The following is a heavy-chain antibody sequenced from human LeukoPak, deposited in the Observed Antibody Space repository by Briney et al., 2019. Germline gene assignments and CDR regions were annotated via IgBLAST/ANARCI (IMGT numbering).Heavy chain of an antibody. V-gene: IGHV1-18*01. CDR3: ARGQASGYSYGDHFDY. CDR2: ISAYNGNT. Sequence: KVSCKASGYTFTSYGISWVRQAPGQGLEWMGWISAYNGNTNYAQKLQGRVTMTTDTSTSTAYMELRSLRSDDTAVYYCARGQASGYSYGDHFDYWGQGTLVAVSS. J-gene: IGHJ4*02. D-gene: IGHD5-18*01. CDR1: GYTFTSYG.